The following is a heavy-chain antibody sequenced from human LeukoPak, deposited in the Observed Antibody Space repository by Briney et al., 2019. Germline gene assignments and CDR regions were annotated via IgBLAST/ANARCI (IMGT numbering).Heavy chain of an antibody. Sequence: PSETLSLTCSVPGDFITSYYWTWIRQPPGKGLEWIGYVYYIGSTNYNPSLKSRVTISVDTSKNQFSLKLSSVTAADTAVYYCARGRRSSGWYAFGSHSFDPWGQGALVTVSS. D-gene: IGHD6-19*01. CDR2: VYYIGST. CDR1: GDFITSYY. CDR3: ARGRRSSGWYAFGSHSFDP. J-gene: IGHJ5*02. V-gene: IGHV4-59*12.